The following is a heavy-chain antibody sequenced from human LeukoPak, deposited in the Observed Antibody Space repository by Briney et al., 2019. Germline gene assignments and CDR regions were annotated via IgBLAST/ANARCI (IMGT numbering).Heavy chain of an antibody. CDR2: IKQDGSEK. CDR1: GFTFSSYW. V-gene: IGHV3-7*01. CDR3: ARGVMDQLLRNGFDP. Sequence: PGGSLRLSCAASGFTFSSYWMSWVRQAPGKGLEWVANIKQDGSEKYYVDSVKGRFTISRDNAKNSLYLQMNSLRAEDTAVYYCARGVMDQLLRNGFDPWGQGTLVTVSS. J-gene: IGHJ5*02. D-gene: IGHD2-2*01.